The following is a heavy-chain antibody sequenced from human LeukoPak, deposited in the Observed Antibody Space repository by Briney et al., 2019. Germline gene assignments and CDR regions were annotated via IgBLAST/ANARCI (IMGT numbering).Heavy chain of an antibody. Sequence: PSETLSLTCTVSGGSISSYYWSWIRQPPGKGLEWIGYIYYSGSTNYNPSLKSRVTISVDTSKNQFSLKLSSVTAADTAVYYCSALFYDSSGYYDDYWGQGTLVTVSS. CDR3: SALFYDSSGYYDDY. J-gene: IGHJ4*02. CDR2: IYYSGST. D-gene: IGHD3-22*01. CDR1: GGSISSYY. V-gene: IGHV4-59*08.